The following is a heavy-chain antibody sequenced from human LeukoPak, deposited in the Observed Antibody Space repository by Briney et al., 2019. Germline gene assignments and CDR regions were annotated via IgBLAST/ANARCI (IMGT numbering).Heavy chain of an antibody. CDR2: IYYSGST. CDR3: ARGIGIAAHYFDY. J-gene: IGHJ4*02. V-gene: IGHV4-59*01. D-gene: IGHD6-13*01. Sequence: PSQTLSLTCTVSGGSISSYYWSWIRQPPGKGLEWIGYIYYSGSTNYTPSLKSRVTISVDTSKNQFSLKLSSVTAADTAVYYCARGIGIAAHYFDYWGQGTLVTISS. CDR1: GGSISSYY.